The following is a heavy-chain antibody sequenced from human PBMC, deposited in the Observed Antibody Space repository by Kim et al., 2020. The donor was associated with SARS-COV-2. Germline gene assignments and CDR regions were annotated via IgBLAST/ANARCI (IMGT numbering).Heavy chain of an antibody. Sequence: ASVKVSCKASGYTFTGYYIHWVRQAPGQGLEWMGRINPNTAGTNIAQKFQGRVIMTTDTSISTAYMELSGLRSDDTAVYSCVRERDGGSSLGGYFDYWGQ. CDR1: GYTFTGYY. J-gene: IGHJ4*02. CDR3: VRERDGGSSLGGYFDY. CDR2: INPNTAGT. V-gene: IGHV1-2*06. D-gene: IGHD6-6*01.